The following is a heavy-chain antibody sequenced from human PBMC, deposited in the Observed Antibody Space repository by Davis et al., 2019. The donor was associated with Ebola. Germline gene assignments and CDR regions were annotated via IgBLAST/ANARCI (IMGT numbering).Heavy chain of an antibody. Sequence: ASVKVSCKASGYTFTSYGISWVRQAPGRGLEWMGWISAYNGNTNYAQKLQGRVTMTTDTSTSTAYMELRSLRSDDTAVYYCARDRGMIAAAGHFDYWGQGTLVTVSS. D-gene: IGHD6-13*01. CDR1: GYTFTSYG. CDR2: ISAYNGNT. V-gene: IGHV1-18*01. CDR3: ARDRGMIAAAGHFDY. J-gene: IGHJ4*02.